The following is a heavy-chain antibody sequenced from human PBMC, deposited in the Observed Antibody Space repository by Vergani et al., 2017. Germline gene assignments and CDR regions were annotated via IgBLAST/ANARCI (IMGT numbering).Heavy chain of an antibody. Sequence: VKLEESGGGLVQPGGSLRLSCAASGFTVSSNYMSWVRQAPGKGLEWVSVIYSGGSTYYADSVKGRFTISRDNSKNTLYLQMNSLRAEDTAVYYCARVAYGDLYYFDYWGQGTLVTVSS. V-gene: IGHV3-66*02. CDR3: ARVAYGDLYYFDY. J-gene: IGHJ4*02. CDR2: IYSGGST. D-gene: IGHD4-17*01. CDR1: GFTVSSNY.